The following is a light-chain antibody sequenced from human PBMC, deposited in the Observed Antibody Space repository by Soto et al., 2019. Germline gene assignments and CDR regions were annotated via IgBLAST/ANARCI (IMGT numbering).Light chain of an antibody. J-gene: IGLJ1*01. CDR2: EVS. CDR3: SSYGSTSTRYV. Sequence: QSALTQPASVSGSPGQSITISCTGTSSDVGGYHYVSWYQQHPGKAPKLMIYEVSNRPSGVSNRFSGSKSGNTDSLTISGLQAEDEADYFCSSYGSTSTRYVFGTGTKVTVL. V-gene: IGLV2-14*01. CDR1: SSDVGGYHY.